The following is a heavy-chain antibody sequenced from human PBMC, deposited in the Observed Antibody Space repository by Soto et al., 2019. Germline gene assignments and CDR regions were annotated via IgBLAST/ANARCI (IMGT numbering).Heavy chain of an antibody. D-gene: IGHD6-13*01. CDR1: GYSFTSYW. J-gene: IGHJ6*02. CDR2: IYPGDSDT. V-gene: IGHV5-51*01. CDR3: ARLSSSGPRGYYYGMDV. Sequence: PGESLKISCKGSGYSFTSYWIGWVRQMPGKGLEWMGIIYPGDSDTRYSPSFQGQVTISADKSISTAYLPWSSLKASDTAMYYCARLSSSGPRGYYYGMDVWGQGTTVTVSS.